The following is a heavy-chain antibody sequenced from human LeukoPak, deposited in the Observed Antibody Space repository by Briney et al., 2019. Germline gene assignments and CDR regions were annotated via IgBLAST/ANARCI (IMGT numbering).Heavy chain of an antibody. CDR3: ARDRIVGATKRHPDAFDI. V-gene: IGHV4-59*01. D-gene: IGHD1-26*01. CDR1: GGSISSYY. J-gene: IGHJ3*02. Sequence: SETLSLTCTVSGGSISSYYWSWIRQPPGKGLEWIGYIYYSGSTNYNPSPKSRVTISVDTSKNQFSLKLSSVTAADTAVYYCARDRIVGATKRHPDAFDIWGQGTMVTVSS. CDR2: IYYSGST.